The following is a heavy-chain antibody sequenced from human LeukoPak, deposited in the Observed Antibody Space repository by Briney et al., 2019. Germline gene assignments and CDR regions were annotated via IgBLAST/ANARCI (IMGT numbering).Heavy chain of an antibody. D-gene: IGHD3-16*01. CDR3: ARGGDNGGVRGGFDY. CDR2: IYYSGST. J-gene: IGHJ4*02. CDR1: GGSISSGGYY. V-gene: IGHV4-31*03. Sequence: PSQTLSLTCTVSGGSISSGGYYWSWIRQHPGKGLEWIGYIYYSGSTYYNPPLKSRVTISVDTSKNQFSLKLSSVTAADTAVYYCARGGDNGGVRGGFDYWGQGTLVTVSS.